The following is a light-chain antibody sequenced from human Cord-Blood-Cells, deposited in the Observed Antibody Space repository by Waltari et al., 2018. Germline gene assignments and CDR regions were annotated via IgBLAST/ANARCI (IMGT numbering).Light chain of an antibody. Sequence: DIQMPQSPSTLSASVGDRVTITCRASQSISSWLAWYQQKPGKAPKRLIYKASSLESGVPSRFSGSGSGTEFTLTISSLQPDDFATYYCQQYNSYSRTFGQGTKVEIK. CDR2: KAS. CDR1: QSISSW. J-gene: IGKJ1*01. CDR3: QQYNSYSRT. V-gene: IGKV1-5*03.